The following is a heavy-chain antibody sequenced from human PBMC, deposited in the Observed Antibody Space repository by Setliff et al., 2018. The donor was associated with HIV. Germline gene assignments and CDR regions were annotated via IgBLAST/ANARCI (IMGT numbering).Heavy chain of an antibody. D-gene: IGHD2-2*01. CDR1: GVSFNNYS. V-gene: IGHV4-34*01. J-gene: IGHJ2*01. CDR2: INHGGST. CDR3: ARDQRLQGVQPPYWYFDL. Sequence: PSETLSLTCAVFGVSFNNYSYNWFRQPPGRGLEWIGEINHGGSTNYNSSLKSRVTMSMDTSKNQFSLEMRSLTAADTAIYYCARDQRLQGVQPPYWYFDLWGRGTLVTVSS.